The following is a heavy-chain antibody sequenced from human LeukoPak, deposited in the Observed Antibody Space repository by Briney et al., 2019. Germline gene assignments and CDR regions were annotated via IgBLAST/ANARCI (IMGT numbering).Heavy chain of an antibody. Sequence: QPGGSLRLSCAASGFTLSSYEMNWVRQAPGKGLEWVSYISQSGGNIYYADSVKGRFTISRDNAKNSLYLQMNSLRDEDTAVYYCARRTAMHFDYWGQGTLVTVSS. CDR2: ISQSGGNI. CDR3: ARRTAMHFDY. J-gene: IGHJ4*02. D-gene: IGHD5-18*01. CDR1: GFTLSSYE. V-gene: IGHV3-48*02.